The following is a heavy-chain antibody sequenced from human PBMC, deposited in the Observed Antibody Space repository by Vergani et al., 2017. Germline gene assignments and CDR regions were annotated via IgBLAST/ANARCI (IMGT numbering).Heavy chain of an antibody. V-gene: IGHV5-51*01. CDR1: GYSFTNYW. Sequence: EVQLVQSGAEVKKPGESPKISCQISGYSFTNYWIGWVRQMPGKGLEWMGIIHPADSDTRYSPSFQGQVTISVDKSISTAYLQRSSLRASDSAMYYCARLXGRDSSGSKYFDYWGQGTLVTVSS. CDR2: IHPADSDT. CDR3: ARLXGRDSSGSKYFDY. D-gene: IGHD3-22*01. J-gene: IGHJ4*02.